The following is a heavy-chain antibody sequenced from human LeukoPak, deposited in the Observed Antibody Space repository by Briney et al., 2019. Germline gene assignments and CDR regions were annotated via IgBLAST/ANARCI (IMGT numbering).Heavy chain of an antibody. CDR2: INPNNGAT. Sequence: ASVKVSCKASGYTSTGYYIHWVRQAPGQGLEWMGRINPNNGATNYAQKFQGRVTITGDTSINTAYMELSSLRSDDTAVYYCTRESGSYHGNDYWGQGTLVTVSS. CDR3: TRESGSYHGNDY. D-gene: IGHD1-26*01. J-gene: IGHJ4*02. CDR1: GYTSTGYY. V-gene: IGHV1-2*06.